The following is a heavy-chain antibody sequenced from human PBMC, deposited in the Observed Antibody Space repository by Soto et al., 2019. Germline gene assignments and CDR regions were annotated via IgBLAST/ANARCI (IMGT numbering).Heavy chain of an antibody. CDR1: GYTFRRYG. V-gene: IGHV1-18*01. D-gene: IGHD2-8*01. J-gene: IGHJ6*02. CDR3: AKNGQPPYYYYGMDV. Sequence: GPGAKKPGASVKVSCKASGYTFRRYGISWVRQAPGQGLEWMGWISGYNGDTKYAQKVQGRVTMTIDTSTYTAYMELRSLTSDDTAIYYCAKNGQPPYYYYGMDVWGQGTTVTVSS. CDR2: ISGYNGDT.